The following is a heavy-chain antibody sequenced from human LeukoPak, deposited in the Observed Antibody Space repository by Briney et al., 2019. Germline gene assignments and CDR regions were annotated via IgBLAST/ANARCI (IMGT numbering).Heavy chain of an antibody. V-gene: IGHV3-64D*06. CDR1: GFNFSTYG. CDR2: ISNDGGRT. D-gene: IGHD2-15*01. J-gene: IGHJ4*02. Sequence: GGSLRLSCSAAGFNFSTYGMYWVRQAPGKGLEYVSAISNDGGRTYYADSVKGRFTISRDNSQNTLYLQMSSLRPEDTAIYYCLTSLVATLEGYWGQGTLVTVSS. CDR3: LTSLVATLEGY.